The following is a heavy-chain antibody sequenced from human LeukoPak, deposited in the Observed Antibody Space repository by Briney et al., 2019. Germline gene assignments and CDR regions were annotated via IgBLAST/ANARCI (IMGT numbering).Heavy chain of an antibody. V-gene: IGHV3-21*01. CDR3: ARLVGTHDTGHYYMDV. D-gene: IGHD1-26*01. CDR2: ISHTSSDI. J-gene: IGHJ6*03. Sequence: GGSLRLSCAASGFTFSAYSMNLVRQAPGKGLEWVSSISHTSSDIHYADSMRGRFTISRDNSKNSLYLQMDSLRADDTAVYYCARLVGTHDTGHYYMDVWGKGTTVTVSS. CDR1: GFTFSAYS.